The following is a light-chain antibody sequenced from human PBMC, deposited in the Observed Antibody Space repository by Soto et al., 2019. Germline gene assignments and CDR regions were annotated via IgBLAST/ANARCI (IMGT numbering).Light chain of an antibody. V-gene: IGLV2-14*01. CDR3: SSSTSSSTRV. CDR2: EVT. Sequence: QSALTQPASVSGSPGQSITISCTGTSSDVGGYNYVSWYQHHPGKAPKLMIYEVTNRPSGVSNRFSGSKSGNTASLTISGLQAEDEADYYCSSSTSSSTRVFGGGTKVTVL. CDR1: SSDVGGYNY. J-gene: IGLJ2*01.